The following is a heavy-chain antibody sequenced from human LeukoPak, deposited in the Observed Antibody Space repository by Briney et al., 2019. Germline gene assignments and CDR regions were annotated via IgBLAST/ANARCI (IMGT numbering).Heavy chain of an antibody. Sequence: GGSLRLSCAASGFTFSDYYMTWIRQAPGRGLEWISYINGSSSDTKYADSVKGRFTISRDNAKKSLYLQMNSLRAEDTAVYYCAKESFDIWGQGTMVTVSS. CDR1: GFTFSDYY. CDR3: AKESFDI. V-gene: IGHV3-11*06. CDR2: INGSSSDT. J-gene: IGHJ3*02.